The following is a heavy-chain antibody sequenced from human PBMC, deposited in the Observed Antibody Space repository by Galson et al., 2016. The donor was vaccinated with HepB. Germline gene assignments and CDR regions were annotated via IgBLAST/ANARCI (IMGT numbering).Heavy chain of an antibody. CDR1: GFNFGDYG. D-gene: IGHD1-1*01. CDR3: SGDYADNWTFDI. J-gene: IGHJ3*02. Sequence: SLRLSCAGSGFNFGDYGMNWFRQAPGKGLEWVGFIRSNGYGGTAEYAPSVKGRFTISRDDSKTIAYLHMDSLKTEDTALYYCSGDYADNWTFDIWGQGTMVTVSS. CDR2: IRSNGYGGTA. V-gene: IGHV3-49*03.